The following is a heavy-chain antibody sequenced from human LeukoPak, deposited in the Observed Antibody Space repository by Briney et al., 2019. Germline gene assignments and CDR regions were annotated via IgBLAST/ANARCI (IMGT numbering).Heavy chain of an antibody. CDR1: GYTFISYA. J-gene: IGHJ3*02. CDR2: INTNTGNP. Sequence: ASVKVSCKASGYTFISYAMNWVRQAPGQGLEWMGWINTNTGNPTYAQGFTGRFVFSLDTSVSTAYLQISSLKAEDTAVYYCAREVEYSSSSEADAFDIWGQGTMVTVSS. CDR3: AREVEYSSSSEADAFDI. V-gene: IGHV7-4-1*02. D-gene: IGHD6-6*01.